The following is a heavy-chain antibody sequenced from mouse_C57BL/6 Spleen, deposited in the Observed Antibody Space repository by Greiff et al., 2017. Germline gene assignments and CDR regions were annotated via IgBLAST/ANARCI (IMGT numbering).Heavy chain of an antibody. CDR2: IDPENGDT. V-gene: IGHV14-4*01. D-gene: IGHD3-2*02. CDR1: GFNIKDDY. J-gene: IGHJ3*01. Sequence: EVQLQQSGAELVRPGASVKLSCTASGFNIKDDYMHWVKQRPEQGLEWIGWIDPENGDTEYASKFQGKATITADTSSNTAYLQLSSLTSEDTAVYYSTLDSSGYGGFAYWGQGTLVTVSA. CDR3: TLDSSGYGGFAY.